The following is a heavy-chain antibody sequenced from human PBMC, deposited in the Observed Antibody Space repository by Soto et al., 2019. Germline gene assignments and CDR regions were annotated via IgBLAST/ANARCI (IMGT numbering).Heavy chain of an antibody. Sequence: SETLSLTCAFSGCSISSSNWWSWVRQPPGMRLEWIGETHHSGTTNYNPSLKSRVTISVDKSKNQFSLKLSSVTAADTALYYCAREGSGSSFFDYWGQGTLVTVSS. J-gene: IGHJ4*02. CDR3: AREGSGSSFFDY. CDR2: THHSGTT. CDR1: GCSISSSNW. D-gene: IGHD3-10*01. V-gene: IGHV4-4*02.